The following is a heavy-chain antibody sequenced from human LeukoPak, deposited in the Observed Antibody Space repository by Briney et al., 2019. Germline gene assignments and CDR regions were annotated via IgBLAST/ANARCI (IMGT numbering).Heavy chain of an antibody. CDR2: INPSGGST. V-gene: IGHV1-46*01. J-gene: IGHJ4*02. CDR3: ARGPLLWFGELLSGYFDY. D-gene: IGHD3-10*01. Sequence: ASVKVSCKASGYTFTSYYMHWVRQAPGQGLEWMGIINPSGGSTSYAQKFQGRVTMTRGTSTSTVYMELSSLRSEDTAVYYCARGPLLWFGELLSGYFDYWGQGTLVTVSS. CDR1: GYTFTSYY.